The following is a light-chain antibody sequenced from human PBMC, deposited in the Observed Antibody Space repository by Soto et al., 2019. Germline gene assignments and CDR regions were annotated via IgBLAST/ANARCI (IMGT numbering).Light chain of an antibody. Sequence: QSVLTQPPSVSAAPGQKVTISCSGSSSNIGNNYVSWYQQLPGTAPKVLIYDNNKRPSGVPDRFSGSKSGTSASLAITGLQAEDEADYYCQSYDSSLSGWVFGGGTKLTVL. CDR3: QSYDSSLSGWV. CDR2: DNN. J-gene: IGLJ3*02. V-gene: IGLV1-51*01. CDR1: SSNIGNNY.